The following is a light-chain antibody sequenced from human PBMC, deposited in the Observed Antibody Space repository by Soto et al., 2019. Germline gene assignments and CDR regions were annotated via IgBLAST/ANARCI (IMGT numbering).Light chain of an antibody. V-gene: IGLV1-51*01. CDR1: NANIGNKY. CDR3: GSWDSRLSVVV. CDR2: DNY. Sequence: QSVLTQPPSLSAAPGQKVTISCSGSNANIGNKYVSWYQLLPGAAPKLLIYDNYNRPSGIPDRFSGSQSGTSATLGITGLQTGDEADYYCGSWDSRLSVVVFGGGTKLTVL. J-gene: IGLJ3*02.